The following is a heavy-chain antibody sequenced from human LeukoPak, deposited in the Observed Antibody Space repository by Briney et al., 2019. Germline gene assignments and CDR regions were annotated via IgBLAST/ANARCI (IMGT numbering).Heavy chain of an antibody. CDR3: AREGMGYFDS. D-gene: IGHD5-24*01. Sequence: GGSLRLSCAASGFNITSNYMNWVSQAPGKGLEWVAIIYSGGFTYYRDSVKGRFTIYRDNSKNTVYLQMNSLRVEDTAVYYCAREGMGYFDSWGQGTLVTVSS. J-gene: IGHJ4*02. V-gene: IGHV3-66*01. CDR2: IYSGGFT. CDR1: GFNITSNY.